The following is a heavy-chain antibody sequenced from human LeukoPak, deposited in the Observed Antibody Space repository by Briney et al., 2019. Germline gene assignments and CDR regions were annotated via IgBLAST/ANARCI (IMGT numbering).Heavy chain of an antibody. CDR2: IIPILGIA. D-gene: IGHD2-15*01. Sequence: SVKVSCKASGGTFSNYALSWVRQAPGQGLEWTGRIIPILGIAKFAQKFQGRFTIIADKSTSTAYMELSSLRSEDTAVYYCARDKLGYCSGGSCYFDLWGQGTLVTVSS. J-gene: IGHJ4*02. V-gene: IGHV1-69*04. CDR1: GGTFSNYA. CDR3: ARDKLGYCSGGSCYFDL.